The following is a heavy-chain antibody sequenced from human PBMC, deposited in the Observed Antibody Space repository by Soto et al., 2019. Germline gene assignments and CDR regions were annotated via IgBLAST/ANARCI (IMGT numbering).Heavy chain of an antibody. J-gene: IGHJ6*02. CDR3: AREGGYFDCSGSADHHNHGGDV. Sequence: SEILSPTCTASDVTMGPYFWGGRRRRAGETLELIGRIYTTGSTNYTPSLKSRVTMSLDTSRNQSSLKLRSVTAADTAVYYCAREGGYFDCSGSADHHNHGGDVSGQGTTV. V-gene: IGHV4-4*07. D-gene: IGHD2-15*01. CDR1: DVTMGPYF. CDR2: IYTTGST.